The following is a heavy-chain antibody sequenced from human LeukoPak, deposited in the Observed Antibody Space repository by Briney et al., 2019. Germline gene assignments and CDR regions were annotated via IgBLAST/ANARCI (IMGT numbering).Heavy chain of an antibody. CDR2: INYSGST. CDR1: GGSISSDNYQ. D-gene: IGHD3-10*01. Sequence: SSETLSLTCTVSGGSISSDNYQWSWIRQPPGKGLEWIGYINYSGSTYYNPSLKSRVTISLDTSKNQFSLRLSSVTAADTAVYYCARGLGSGRYCYYYYGVDVWGQGTTVTVSS. J-gene: IGHJ6*02. V-gene: IGHV4-30-4*01. CDR3: ARGLGSGRYCYYYYGVDV.